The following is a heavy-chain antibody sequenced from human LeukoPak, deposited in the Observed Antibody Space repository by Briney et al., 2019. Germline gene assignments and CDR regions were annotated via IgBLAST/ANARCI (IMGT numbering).Heavy chain of an antibody. CDR3: ASWSSSSWDDAFDI. D-gene: IGHD6-13*01. CDR2: ISAYNGNT. Sequence: GASVKVSCKASGYTFTSYGISWVRQAPGQGLEWMGWISAYNGNTNYAQKLQGRVTMTTDTSTSTAYMELRSLRSDDTAVYYCASWSSSSWDDAFDIWGQGTMVTVSS. CDR1: GYTFTSYG. V-gene: IGHV1-18*01. J-gene: IGHJ3*02.